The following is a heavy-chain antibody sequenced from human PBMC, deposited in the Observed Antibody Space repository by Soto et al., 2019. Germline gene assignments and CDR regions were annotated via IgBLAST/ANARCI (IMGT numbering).Heavy chain of an antibody. J-gene: IGHJ5*02. CDR1: GGTFSSYA. D-gene: IGHD5-12*01. Sequence: SVKVSCKASGGTFSSYAISWVRQAPGQGLEWMGGIIPIFGTANYAQKFQGRVTITADKSTSTAYMELSSLRSEDTAVYYCARGTWLRNWFDPWGQGTLVTVSS. CDR2: IIPIFGTA. CDR3: ARGTWLRNWFDP. V-gene: IGHV1-69*06.